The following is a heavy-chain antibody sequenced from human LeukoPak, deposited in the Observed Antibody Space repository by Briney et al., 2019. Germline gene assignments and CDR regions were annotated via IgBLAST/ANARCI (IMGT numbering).Heavy chain of an antibody. J-gene: IGHJ4*02. CDR1: GFSFSGSA. D-gene: IGHD3-3*01. V-gene: IGHV3-73*01. CDR3: TRTYDFWSDTNFDY. CDR2: IRNEANSYAT. Sequence: GGSLRLSCAASGFSFSGSAMHWVRQASGKGLEWVGRIRNEANSYATTYAASAKGRFTISRNNSKNTAYLQMDSLKIEDTALYYCTRTYDFWSDTNFDYWGQGTLVTVSS.